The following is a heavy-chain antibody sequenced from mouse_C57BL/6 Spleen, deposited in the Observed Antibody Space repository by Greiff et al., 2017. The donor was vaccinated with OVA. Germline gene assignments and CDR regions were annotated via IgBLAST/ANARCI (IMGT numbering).Heavy chain of an antibody. J-gene: IGHJ4*01. V-gene: IGHV3-6*01. CDR3: AREGKLGAMDY. D-gene: IGHD4-1*01. CDR1: GYSITSGYY. Sequence: EVQLQQSGPGLVKPSQSLSLTCSVTGYSITSGYYWNWIRQFPGNKLEWMGYISYDGSNNYNPSLKNRISITRDTSKNQFFLKLNSVTTEDTATYYCAREGKLGAMDYWGQGTSVTVSS. CDR2: ISYDGSN.